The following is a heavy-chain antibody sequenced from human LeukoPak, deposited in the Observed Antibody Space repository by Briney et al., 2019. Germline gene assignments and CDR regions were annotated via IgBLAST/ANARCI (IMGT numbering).Heavy chain of an antibody. CDR3: ARVKVDCSSTSCSLYYFDY. Sequence: ASVKVSCKASGGTFSSYAISWVRQAPGQGLEWMGGIIPIFGTANYAQKFQGRVTITADKSTSTAYMELSSLRSEDTAVYYCARVKVDCSSTSCSLYYFDYWGQGTLVTVSS. V-gene: IGHV1-69*06. D-gene: IGHD2-2*01. CDR1: GGTFSSYA. J-gene: IGHJ4*02. CDR2: IIPIFGTA.